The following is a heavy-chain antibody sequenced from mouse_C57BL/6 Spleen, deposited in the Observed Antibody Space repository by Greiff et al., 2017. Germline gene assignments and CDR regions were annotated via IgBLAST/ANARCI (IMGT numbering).Heavy chain of an antibody. CDR2: INPNYGTT. D-gene: IGHD2-4*01. CDR3: ANSRAYDYDGREYAMDY. Sequence: EVKLLQSGPELVKPGASVKISCKASGYSFTDYNMNWVKQSNGKSLEWIGVINPNYGTTSYNQKFKGKATLTVDKSSSTAYMQPNSLTSEDSAVYSCANSRAYDYDGREYAMDYWGQGTSVTVSS. V-gene: IGHV1-39*01. CDR1: GYSFTDYN. J-gene: IGHJ4*01.